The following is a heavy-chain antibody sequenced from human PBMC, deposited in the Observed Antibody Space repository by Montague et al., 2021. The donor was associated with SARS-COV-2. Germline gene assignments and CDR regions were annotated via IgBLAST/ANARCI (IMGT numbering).Heavy chain of an antibody. J-gene: IGHJ6*02. Sequence: SLRLSCAASGLTFSRNAVPELRPAPLKSRDGVAALSFVGSNKNYADSVKGRFTLSRDNSKNTLYLQMHSLRGEDTAVYYCARDFNVNGRSGWHYYYYGMDVWGRGTTVTVSS. CDR3: ARDFNVNGRSGWHYYYYGMDV. CDR2: LSFVGSNK. CDR1: GLTFSRNA. V-gene: IGHV3-30-3*01. D-gene: IGHD6-19*01.